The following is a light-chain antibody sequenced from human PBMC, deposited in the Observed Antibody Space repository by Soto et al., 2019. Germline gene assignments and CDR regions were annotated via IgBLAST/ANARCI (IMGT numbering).Light chain of an antibody. Sequence: DIQMTQSPSTLSASVGDRVTITCRASETISNWLAWYQQRPGKAPKLLIYKTSTLESGVPSRFSGSGSGTEFTLTISGLQPDDSATYYCQQYSTYLYTFGQGTKLEIK. CDR2: KTS. V-gene: IGKV1-5*03. CDR3: QQYSTYLYT. CDR1: ETISNW. J-gene: IGKJ2*01.